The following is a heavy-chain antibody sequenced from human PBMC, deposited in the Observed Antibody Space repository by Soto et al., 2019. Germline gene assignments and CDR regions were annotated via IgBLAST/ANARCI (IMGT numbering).Heavy chain of an antibody. CDR3: AIPLARTTPFDY. J-gene: IGHJ4*02. CDR2: IDPSDSYI. V-gene: IGHV5-10-1*01. D-gene: IGHD1-7*01. CDR1: GYTVTNYY. Sequence: GESLNISCQASGYTVTNYYIAWVRQVPGKGLEWMGRIDPSDSYIKYSPSFEGHVTMSVDKSISTASLQWSRLEASDTAMYFCAIPLARTTPFDYWGQGSLVTVSS.